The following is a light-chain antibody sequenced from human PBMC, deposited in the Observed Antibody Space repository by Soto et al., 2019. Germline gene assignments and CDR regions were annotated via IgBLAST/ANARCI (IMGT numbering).Light chain of an antibody. CDR3: QQYYFSPPT. CDR2: WAS. CDR1: QSILYSSNNQNY. Sequence: DIVMTQSPDSLAVSLGERATINCQSSQSILYSSNNQNYLAWYQQKPGQPPKLLIYWASTRESGVPARFSGSGSGTDFFLTISSLQAEDVAVYYGQQYYFSPPTFGGGTKVEIK. J-gene: IGKJ4*01. V-gene: IGKV4-1*01.